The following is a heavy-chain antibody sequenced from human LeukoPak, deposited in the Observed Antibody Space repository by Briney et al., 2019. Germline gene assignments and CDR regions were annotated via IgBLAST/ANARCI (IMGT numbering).Heavy chain of an antibody. J-gene: IGHJ6*02. CDR3: TSLYYYYYYGMDV. V-gene: IGHV3-15*01. CDR2: IKSKTDGGTT. Sequence: GGSLRLSCAASGFVVSDTFMSWVRQAPGKGLEWVGRIKSKTDGGTTDYAAPVKGRFTISRDDSKNTLYLQMNSLKTEDTAVYYCTSLYYYYYYGMDVWGQGTTVTVSS. CDR1: GFVVSDTF.